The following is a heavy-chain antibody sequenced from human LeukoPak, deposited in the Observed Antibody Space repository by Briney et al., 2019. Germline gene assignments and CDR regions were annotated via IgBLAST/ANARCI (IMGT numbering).Heavy chain of an antibody. D-gene: IGHD3-22*01. CDR2: ISSSSSYI. CDR1: GFTFSSYS. Sequence: GGSLRLSCAASGFTFSSYSMNWVRQVPGKGLEWVSSISSSSSYIYYADSVKGRFTISRDNAKNSLYLQMNSLRAEDTAVYYCARGYYDSSGEIDYWGQGTLVTVSS. CDR3: ARGYYDSSGEIDY. J-gene: IGHJ4*02. V-gene: IGHV3-21*01.